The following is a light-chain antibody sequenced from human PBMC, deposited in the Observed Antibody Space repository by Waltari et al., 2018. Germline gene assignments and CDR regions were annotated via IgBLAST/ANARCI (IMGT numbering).Light chain of an antibody. CDR2: GAS. V-gene: IGKV3-15*01. CDR1: QSISSQ. Sequence: EIVLTQSPATLSVSPGERATLSCRASQSISSQLAWYQQKPGQAPRLLIYGASTRATGIPARFIGSESGTEFTLTISSRQSEDFAVYFCQQYHESPPITFGPGTKVDIK. CDR3: QQYHESPPIT. J-gene: IGKJ3*01.